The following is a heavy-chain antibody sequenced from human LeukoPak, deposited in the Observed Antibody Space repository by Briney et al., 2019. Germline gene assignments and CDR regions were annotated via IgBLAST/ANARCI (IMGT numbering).Heavy chain of an antibody. CDR3: ARCGGYSYLYYFDY. Sequence: SETLSLTCTVSGGSISSYYWSWIRQPPGKGLEWIGEINHSGSTNYNPSLKSRVTISVDTSKNQFSLKLSSVTAADTAVYYCARCGGYSYLYYFDYWGQGTLVTVSS. J-gene: IGHJ4*02. CDR2: INHSGST. V-gene: IGHV4-34*01. D-gene: IGHD5-18*01. CDR1: GGSISSYY.